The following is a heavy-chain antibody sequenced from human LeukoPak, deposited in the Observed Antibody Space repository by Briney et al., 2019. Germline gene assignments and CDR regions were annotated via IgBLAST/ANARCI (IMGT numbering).Heavy chain of an antibody. CDR1: GFTFSSYG. J-gene: IGHJ4*02. V-gene: IGHV3-30*02. Sequence: GGSLRHSCAASGFTFSSYGMHWVRQAPGKGLEWVAFIRYDGSNKYYADSVKGRFTISRDNSKNTLYLQMNSLRAEDTAVYYCAKDLSDIVVVVAATDFDYWGQGPRSPSPQ. CDR2: IRYDGSNK. D-gene: IGHD2-15*01. CDR3: AKDLSDIVVVVAATDFDY.